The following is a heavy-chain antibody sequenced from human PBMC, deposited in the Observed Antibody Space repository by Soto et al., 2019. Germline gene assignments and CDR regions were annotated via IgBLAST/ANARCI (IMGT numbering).Heavy chain of an antibody. V-gene: IGHV1-3*01. Sequence: QVQLVQSGAEVKKPGASVKVSCKASGYTFTSYAMHWVRRAPGQRLEWMGWINAGNGNTKYSQKFQGRVTITRDTSTSTAYMELSSLRSEDTDAYYCARGVSSSWNNWFDPWGQGTLVSVSS. CDR2: INAGNGNT. CDR3: ARGVSSSWNNWFDP. J-gene: IGHJ5*02. CDR1: GYTFTSYA. D-gene: IGHD6-13*01.